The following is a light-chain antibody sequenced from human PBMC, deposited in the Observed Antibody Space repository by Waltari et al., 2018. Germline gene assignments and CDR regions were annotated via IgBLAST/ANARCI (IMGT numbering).Light chain of an antibody. J-gene: IGKJ1*01. CDR1: QRISSY. V-gene: IGKV1-39*01. CDR3: QQTYRTPRT. Sequence: DIQMTQSPPSLPASVGDSVTISCRASQRISSYLNWYQQQPGKAPRLLIYGAVSLQSGVPSRFSGSGSGTDFTLTISSLQPEDFATYYCQQTYRTPRTFGQGTKVDI. CDR2: GAV.